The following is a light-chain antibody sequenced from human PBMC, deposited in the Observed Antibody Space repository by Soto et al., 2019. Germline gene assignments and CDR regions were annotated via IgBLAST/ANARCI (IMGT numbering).Light chain of an antibody. CDR2: EVN. J-gene: IGLJ1*01. Sequence: QSVLTQPASVSGSPRQSITISCTGASSDVGSYTYVSWYQQHPGKAPKLMIYEVNNRPSGVSNRFSGSKSGNTASLTISGLQAEDEADYYCSSYTSRSTLYVFGTGTKVTGL. CDR3: SSYTSRSTLYV. CDR1: SSDVGSYTY. V-gene: IGLV2-14*01.